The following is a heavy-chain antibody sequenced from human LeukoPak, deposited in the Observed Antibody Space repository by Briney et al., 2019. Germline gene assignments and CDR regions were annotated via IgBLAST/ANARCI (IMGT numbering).Heavy chain of an antibody. Sequence: PSETLSLTCTVSGGSISSSSYFWGWIRQPPGKGLEWIGSIYYSGSTYYNPSLKSRVTISVDTSKNQFSLKLSSVTAADTVVYYCARRVSSSSASFDPWGQGTLVTVSS. D-gene: IGHD6-6*01. V-gene: IGHV4-39*01. CDR2: IYYSGST. J-gene: IGHJ5*02. CDR1: GGSISSSSYF. CDR3: ARRVSSSSASFDP.